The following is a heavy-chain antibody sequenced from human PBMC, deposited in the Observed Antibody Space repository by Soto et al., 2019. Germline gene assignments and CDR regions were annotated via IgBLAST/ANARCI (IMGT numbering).Heavy chain of an antibody. D-gene: IGHD3-22*01. CDR1: GGTFSSYA. CDR2: IIPIFGNT. Sequence: ASVKVSCKASGGTFSSYAISWVRQAPGQGLEWMGGIIPIFGNTNYAQKLQGRVTMTTDTSTSTAYMELRSLRSDDTAVYYCARDGYYYDSSGSDYWGQGTLVTVSS. V-gene: IGHV1-18*01. J-gene: IGHJ4*02. CDR3: ARDGYYYDSSGSDY.